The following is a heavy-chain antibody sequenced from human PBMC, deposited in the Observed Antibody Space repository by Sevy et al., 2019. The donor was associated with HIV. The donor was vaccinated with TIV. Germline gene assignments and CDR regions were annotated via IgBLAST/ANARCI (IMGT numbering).Heavy chain of an antibody. V-gene: IGHV3-11*01. CDR2: ISGSATSI. Sequence: GGSLRLSCAASGFTFSDYYMSWIRQAPGKGLEWVSYISGSATSIHYADSLQGRFTISRDNAKNSLYLQMNSLRAEDTAVYYCARGEYFGELGNWFDPWGQGTLVTVSS. D-gene: IGHD3-10*01. CDR1: GFTFSDYY. CDR3: ARGEYFGELGNWFDP. J-gene: IGHJ5*02.